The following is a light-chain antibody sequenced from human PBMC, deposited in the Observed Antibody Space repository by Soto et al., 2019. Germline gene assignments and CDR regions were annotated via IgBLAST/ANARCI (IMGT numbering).Light chain of an antibody. CDR2: DAS. V-gene: IGKV3-11*01. J-gene: IGKJ3*01. Sequence: EIVMTQSPATLSVSPGEGATLSCRASQSVRTKLAWYQQKAGQAPRLLIYDASNRATGIPARFSGSGSGTDFTLTISSLEPEDFAVYYCQQRSNGFGPGNKVDI. CDR3: QQRSNG. CDR1: QSVRTK.